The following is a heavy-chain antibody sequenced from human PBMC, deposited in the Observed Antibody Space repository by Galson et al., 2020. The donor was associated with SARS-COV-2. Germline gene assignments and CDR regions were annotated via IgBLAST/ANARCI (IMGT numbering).Heavy chain of an antibody. J-gene: IGHJ6*02. Sequence: ETSETLSLTCTVSGGSISRYYWSWIRQPPGKGLEWIGCIYYSGSTNYNPSLKSRVTISVDTSKNQFSLKLSSVTAADPAVYYCARHMHITAAGISKTYFYYGMDVWGQGTTVTVSS. D-gene: IGHD6-13*01. CDR1: GGSISRYY. CDR3: ARHMHITAAGISKTYFYYGMDV. CDR2: IYYSGST. V-gene: IGHV4-59*08.